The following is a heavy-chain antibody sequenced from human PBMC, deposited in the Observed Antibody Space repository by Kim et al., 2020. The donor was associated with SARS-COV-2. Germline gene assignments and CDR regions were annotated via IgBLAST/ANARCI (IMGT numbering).Heavy chain of an antibody. CDR2: P. V-gene: IGHV7-4-1*02. D-gene: IGHD2-21*01. J-gene: IGHJ3*02. Sequence: PTYAQGFKGRFVFSLDTSVSTAYLQISSLKAEDSGVYYCARDIPGDSFDIWGQGTMVTVSS. CDR3: ARDIPGDSFDI.